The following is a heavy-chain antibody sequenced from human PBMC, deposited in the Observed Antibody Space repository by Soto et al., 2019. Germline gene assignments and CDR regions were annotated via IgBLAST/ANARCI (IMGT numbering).Heavy chain of an antibody. D-gene: IGHD2-15*01. CDR2: INAYNVYNGNT. CDR1: GYTFTSFG. J-gene: IGHJ6*02. V-gene: IGHV1-18*01. CDR3: ARARIFYGLDV. Sequence: QVQLVQSGAEVKKPGASVMVSCKASGYTFTSFGISWVRQAPGQGLEWMGWINAYNVYNGNTNYAQNLQGRVTMTTDTSTSTAYMELRSLRSDDTAVYYCARARIFYGLDVWGQGTTVTVSS.